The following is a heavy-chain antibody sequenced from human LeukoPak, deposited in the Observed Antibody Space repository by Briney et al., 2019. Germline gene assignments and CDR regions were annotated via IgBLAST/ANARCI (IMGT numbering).Heavy chain of an antibody. J-gene: IGHJ4*02. Sequence: GGSLRLSCAASGFTLSSYWMTWIRQAPGKRLEWVANIKQDGSEKYYVDSVKGRFTISRDNAKNSLYLQMNSLRAEDTAVYYCARDTGGGYSCYDCWGQGTLVTVSS. CDR1: GFTLSSYW. CDR3: ARDTGGGYSCYDC. V-gene: IGHV3-7*01. D-gene: IGHD5-18*01. CDR2: IKQDGSEK.